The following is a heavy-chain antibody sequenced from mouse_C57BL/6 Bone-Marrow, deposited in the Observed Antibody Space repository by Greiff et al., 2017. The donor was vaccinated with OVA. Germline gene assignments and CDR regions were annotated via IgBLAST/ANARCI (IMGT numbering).Heavy chain of an antibody. J-gene: IGHJ4*01. V-gene: IGHV14-3*01. CDR3: ARCNCGSSFYAMDY. CDR2: IDPANDNT. CDR1: GFNIKNTY. Sequence: EVQLQQSVAELVRPGASVKLSCTASGFNIKNTYMHWVKQRPEQGLEWIGRIDPANDNTKYAPKFQGKATMTADTSSNTAYLQLSSLSSEDAAVCCCARCNCGSSFYAMDYWGQGTSVTVSS. D-gene: IGHD1-1*01.